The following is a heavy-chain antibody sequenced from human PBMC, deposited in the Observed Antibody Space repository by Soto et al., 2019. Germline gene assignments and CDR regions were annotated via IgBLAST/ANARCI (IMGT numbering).Heavy chain of an antibody. J-gene: IGHJ6*02. CDR2: IYSGGRT. Sequence: GGSLRLSCAASGFTVSSNYMSWVRQAPGKGLEWVSVIYSGGRTYYADSVKGRFTISRDNSKNTLYLQMNSLRAEDTAVYYCEREAVVPAAIPSPYYYYGMDVWGQGTTVTVSS. D-gene: IGHD2-2*01. V-gene: IGHV3-53*01. CDR3: EREAVVPAAIPSPYYYYGMDV. CDR1: GFTVSSNY.